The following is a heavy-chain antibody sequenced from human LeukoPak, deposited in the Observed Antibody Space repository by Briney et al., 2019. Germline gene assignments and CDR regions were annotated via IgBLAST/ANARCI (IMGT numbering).Heavy chain of an antibody. CDR2: ISYDGSNK. Sequence: GSLRLSCAASGFTFSSYGMHWVRQAPGKGLEWVAVISYDGSNKYYADSVKGRFTISRDNSKNTLYLQMNSLRAEDTAVYYCAKIRPWIQLWLEMDYWGQGTLVTVSS. CDR1: GFTFSSYG. CDR3: AKIRPWIQLWLEMDY. D-gene: IGHD5-18*01. V-gene: IGHV3-30*18. J-gene: IGHJ4*02.